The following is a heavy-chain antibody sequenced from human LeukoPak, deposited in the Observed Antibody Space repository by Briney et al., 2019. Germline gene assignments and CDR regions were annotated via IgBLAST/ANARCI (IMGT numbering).Heavy chain of an antibody. D-gene: IGHD6-13*01. J-gene: IGHJ5*02. CDR1: GGSISSSSYY. CDR3: ARHYRSAAGTRNWFDP. CDR2: IYYSGST. Sequence: SETLSLTCTVSGGSISSSSYYWGWIRQPPGKGLEWIGSIYYSGSTYYNPSLTSRVTISVDTSKNQFSLKLSSVTAADTAVYYCARHYRSAAGTRNWFDPWGQGTLVTVSS. V-gene: IGHV4-39*01.